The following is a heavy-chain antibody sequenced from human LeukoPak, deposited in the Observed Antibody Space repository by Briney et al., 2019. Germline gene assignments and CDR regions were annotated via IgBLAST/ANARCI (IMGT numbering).Heavy chain of an antibody. CDR3: ARAPGGDCSSTSCYTDYYYYMDV. D-gene: IGHD2-2*02. CDR2: ISWNSGSI. Sequence: GGSLRLSCVASGFTFDDYAMHWVRQVPGKGLEWVSGISWNSGSIGYVDSVKGRFTISRDNAKNSLYLQMNSLRAEDTAVYYCARAPGGDCSSTSCYTDYYYYMDVWGKGTTVTVSS. J-gene: IGHJ6*03. V-gene: IGHV3-9*01. CDR1: GFTFDDYA.